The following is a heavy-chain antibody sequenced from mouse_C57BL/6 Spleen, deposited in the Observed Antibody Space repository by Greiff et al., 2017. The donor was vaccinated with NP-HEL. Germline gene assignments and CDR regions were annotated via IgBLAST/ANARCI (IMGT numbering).Heavy chain of an antibody. CDR2: IHPNSGST. V-gene: IGHV1-64*01. Sequence: QVQLQQPGAELVKPGASVKLSCKASGYTFTSYWMHWVKQRPGQGLEWIGMIHPNSGSTNYNEKFKSKATLTVDKSSSTAYLQLRSLTSEDSAVYYCARDGGDGYYALFAYWGQGTLVTVSA. D-gene: IGHD2-3*01. J-gene: IGHJ3*01. CDR1: GYTFTSYW. CDR3: ARDGGDGYYALFAY.